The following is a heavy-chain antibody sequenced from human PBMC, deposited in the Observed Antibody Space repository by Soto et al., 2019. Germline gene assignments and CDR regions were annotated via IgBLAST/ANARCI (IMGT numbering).Heavy chain of an antibody. Sequence: GASMKVSCKASGYTFTSYYMHWVRQAPGQGLEWMGIINPSGGSTSYAQKFQGRVTMTRDTSTSTVYMELSSLRSEDTAVYYCAREAYSSSSENWFDPWGQGTLVTVSS. D-gene: IGHD6-6*01. CDR3: AREAYSSSSENWFDP. V-gene: IGHV1-46*01. CDR2: INPSGGST. CDR1: GYTFTSYY. J-gene: IGHJ5*02.